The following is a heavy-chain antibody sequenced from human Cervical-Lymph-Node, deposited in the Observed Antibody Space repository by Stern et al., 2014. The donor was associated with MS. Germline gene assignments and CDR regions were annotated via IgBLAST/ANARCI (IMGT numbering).Heavy chain of an antibody. CDR1: GFTVGGNY. CDR2: IYAGGDT. J-gene: IGHJ3*02. CDR3: AREDWLDYDYGGNSNSIPGAFDM. D-gene: IGHD4-23*01. Sequence: VQLVESGGGLVQPGGSLRLSCTASGFTVGGNYMSWVRQAPGKGLEWVSVIYAGGDTYYADSVKGRFTIARDNSKNTVYLQMNSLRAEDTALYYCAREDWLDYDYGGNSNSIPGAFDMWGQGTLVTVSS. V-gene: IGHV3-66*02.